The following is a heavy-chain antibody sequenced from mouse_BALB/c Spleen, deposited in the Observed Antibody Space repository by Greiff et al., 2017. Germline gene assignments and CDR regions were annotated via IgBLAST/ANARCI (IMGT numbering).Heavy chain of an antibody. D-gene: IGHD2-3*01. CDR3: APIYDGYYWFAY. J-gene: IGHJ3*01. CDR1: GFNIKDTY. V-gene: IGHV14-3*02. CDR2: IDPANGNT. Sequence: GQLQQSGAELVKPGASVKLSCTASGFNIKDTYMHWVKQRPEQGLEWIGRIDPANGNTKYDPKFQGKATITADTSSNTAYLQLSSLTSEDTAVYYCAPIYDGYYWFAYWGQGTLVTVSA.